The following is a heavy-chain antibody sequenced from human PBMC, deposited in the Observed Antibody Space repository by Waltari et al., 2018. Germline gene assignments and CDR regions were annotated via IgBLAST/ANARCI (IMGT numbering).Heavy chain of an antibody. D-gene: IGHD3-16*01. Sequence: QVQLVQSGAEVKKPGASVKVSCKVSGYTLTELSMHWVRQAPGKGLEWMGGCDPEDGETIYAQKYQGRVTMTEDTSTDTAYMELSSLRSEDTAVYYCATDGQGGRHYYYYYGMDVWGQGTTVTVSS. J-gene: IGHJ6*02. V-gene: IGHV1-24*01. CDR1: GYTLTELS. CDR2: CDPEDGET. CDR3: ATDGQGGRHYYYYYGMDV.